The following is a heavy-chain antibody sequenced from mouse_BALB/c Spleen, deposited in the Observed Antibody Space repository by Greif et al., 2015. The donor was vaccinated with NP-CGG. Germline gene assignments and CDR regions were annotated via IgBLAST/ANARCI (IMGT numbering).Heavy chain of an antibody. D-gene: IGHD2-2*01. J-gene: IGHJ1*01. CDR1: GFTFSDFY. Sequence: EVKLMESGGGLVQPGGSLRLSCATSGFTFSDFYMEWVRQPPGKRLEWIAASRNKANDYTTEYSASVKGRFIVSRDTSQSTLYRQMNALRAEDTAIYYCARDDGYYWYFDVWGAGTTVTVSS. V-gene: IGHV7-1*02. CDR3: ARDDGYYWYFDV. CDR2: SRNKANDYTT.